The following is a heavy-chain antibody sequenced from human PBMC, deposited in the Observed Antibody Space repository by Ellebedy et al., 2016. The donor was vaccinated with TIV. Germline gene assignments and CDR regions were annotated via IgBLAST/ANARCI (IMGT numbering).Heavy chain of an antibody. CDR2: ISGSNGNT. Sequence: ASVKVSXXGSGYSFSSYTIGWVRQAPGQGLEWMGWISGSNGNTKYAQKFQGRVTMTTDTSTNTAYMELRSLRSDDTAVYYCAREGAYDSGGYDELFDYWGQGTLVTVSS. CDR1: GYSFSSYT. J-gene: IGHJ4*02. D-gene: IGHD3-22*01. CDR3: AREGAYDSGGYDELFDY. V-gene: IGHV1-18*01.